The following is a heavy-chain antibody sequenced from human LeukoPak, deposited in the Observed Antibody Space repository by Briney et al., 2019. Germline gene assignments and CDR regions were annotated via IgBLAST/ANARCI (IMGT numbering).Heavy chain of an antibody. CDR2: IFPSGGEI. V-gene: IGHV3-23*01. D-gene: IGHD3-10*01. J-gene: IGHJ4*02. CDR1: GFTFSTFA. CDR3: NREYYGSGH. Sequence: PGGSLRLSCAASGFTFSTFAMIWVRQPPGKGLEWVSSIFPSGGEIHYADSVRGRFTISRDNSKSTLSLQMNSLRAEDTAIYYCNREYYGSGHWGQGTLVTVSS.